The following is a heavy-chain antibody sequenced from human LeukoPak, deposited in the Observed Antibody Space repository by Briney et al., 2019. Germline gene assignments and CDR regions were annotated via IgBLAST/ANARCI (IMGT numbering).Heavy chain of an antibody. V-gene: IGHV1-46*01. CDR1: GYTFTSYY. J-gene: IGHJ4*02. CDR2: INPSGGST. Sequence: GASVKVSCKASGYTFTSYYMHWVRQAPGQGLEWMGIINPSGGSTSYAQKFQGRVTTTRDTSTSTVYMELSSLRSEDTAVYYCATLGQYYDSSGYSTYWGQGTLVTVSS. D-gene: IGHD3-22*01. CDR3: ATLGQYYDSSGYSTY.